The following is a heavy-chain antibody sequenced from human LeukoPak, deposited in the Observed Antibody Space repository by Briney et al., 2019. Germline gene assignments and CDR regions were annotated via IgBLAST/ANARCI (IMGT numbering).Heavy chain of an antibody. CDR1: GVTFSSYG. V-gene: IGHV3-33*01. Sequence: GGSLCLSRAVSGVTFSSYGRHWVRQAPGKGLEWVAVIWYDGSNKYYADSVKGRFTIARDNSKNTLYLQRNSLGAEDTGVYYCARDRDSYGYGLYYFDYWGQRIIVSSSS. D-gene: IGHD5-18*01. CDR2: IWYDGSNK. J-gene: IGHJ4*02. CDR3: ARDRDSYGYGLYYFDY.